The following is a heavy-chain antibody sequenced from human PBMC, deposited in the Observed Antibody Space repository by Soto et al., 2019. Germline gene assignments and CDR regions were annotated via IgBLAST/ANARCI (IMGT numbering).Heavy chain of an antibody. CDR3: ARDPGYDILTGYPTINYYYYGMDV. J-gene: IGHJ6*02. V-gene: IGHV1-18*01. D-gene: IGHD3-9*01. Sequence: GASVKVSCKASGYTFTSYGISWVRQAPGQGLEWMGWISAYNGNTNYAQKLQGRVTMTTDTSTSTAYMELRSLRSDDTAVYYCARDPGYDILTGYPTINYYYYGMDVWGQGTTVTVSS. CDR2: ISAYNGNT. CDR1: GYTFTSYG.